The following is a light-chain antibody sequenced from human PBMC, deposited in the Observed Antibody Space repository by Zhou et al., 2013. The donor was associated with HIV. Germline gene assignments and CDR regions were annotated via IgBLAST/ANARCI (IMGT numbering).Light chain of an antibody. Sequence: DAVMTQSPLSLSVTLGQPASISCRSSQSLVYSDGNTYLNWFHQRPGQSPRRLIYKVSNRDSGVPDRFSGSGSGADFTLKISRVEAEDNGVYYCMQGTHWPRYTFGQGTKLEIK. J-gene: IGKJ2*01. V-gene: IGKV2-30*01. CDR1: QSLVYSDGNTY. CDR2: KVS. CDR3: MQGTHWPRYT.